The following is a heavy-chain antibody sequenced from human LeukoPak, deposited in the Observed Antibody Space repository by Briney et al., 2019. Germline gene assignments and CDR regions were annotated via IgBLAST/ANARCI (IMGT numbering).Heavy chain of an antibody. CDR2: INSDGSTT. CDR3: ARGIVGPTGDY. V-gene: IGHV3-74*01. D-gene: IGHD1-26*01. J-gene: IGHJ4*02. Sequence: PGGSLRLSCAASGFSFSNYWMHWVRQAPGKGLVWVSRINSDGSTTSYAASVKGRFTISRDNAKNTLYLQMNSLRAEDTAVYYCARGIVGPTGDYWGQGTLVTVSS. CDR1: GFSFSNYW.